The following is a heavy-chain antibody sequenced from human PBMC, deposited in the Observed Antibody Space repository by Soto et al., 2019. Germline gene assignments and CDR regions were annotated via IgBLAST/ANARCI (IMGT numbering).Heavy chain of an antibody. J-gene: IGHJ5*02. V-gene: IGHV2-70*01. CDR1: GFSLSTSGMC. CDR3: ARTTYSSSWYNWFDP. D-gene: IGHD6-13*01. CDR2: IDWDDDK. Sequence: SGPTLVNPTQTLTLTCTFSGFSLSTSGMCVSWIRQPPGKALEWLALIDWDDDKYYSTSLKTRLTISKDTSKNQVVLTMTNMDPVDTATYYCARTTYSSSWYNWFDPWGQGTLVTVSS.